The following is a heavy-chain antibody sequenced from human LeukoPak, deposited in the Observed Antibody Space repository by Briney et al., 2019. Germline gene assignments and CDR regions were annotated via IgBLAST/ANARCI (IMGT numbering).Heavy chain of an antibody. D-gene: IGHD6-19*01. CDR1: GYTFTSYY. CDR3: ARAQWLDPLFDY. J-gene: IGHJ4*02. Sequence: GASVKVSCKASGYTFTSYYMHWVRQAPGQGLEWMGIINPSGGSTSYAQRFQGRVTMTRDTSTSTVYMELSSLRSEDTAVYYCARAQWLDPLFDYWGQGTLVTVSS. CDR2: INPSGGST. V-gene: IGHV1-46*01.